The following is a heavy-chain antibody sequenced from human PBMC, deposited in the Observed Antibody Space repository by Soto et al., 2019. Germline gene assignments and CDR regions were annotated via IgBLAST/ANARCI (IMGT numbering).Heavy chain of an antibody. J-gene: IGHJ4*02. D-gene: IGHD2-2*01. CDR3: ARHQLVQLLFFFDY. V-gene: IGHV4-39*01. CDR2: IYYSGRT. Sequence: SETLSLTCTVSGGSISSSTYYWGWIRQPPGKGLEWIGTIYYSGRTYYNPSLKSRVTISVDTSKNQFSLKLSSVTAADTAVYFCARHQLVQLLFFFDYWGQGALVTVSS. CDR1: GGSISSSTYY.